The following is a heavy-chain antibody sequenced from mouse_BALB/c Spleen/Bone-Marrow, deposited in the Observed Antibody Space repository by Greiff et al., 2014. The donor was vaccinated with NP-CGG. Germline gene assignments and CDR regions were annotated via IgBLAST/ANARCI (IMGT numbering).Heavy chain of an antibody. CDR3: TRRAAYYFDY. CDR1: GYTFTTYP. CDR2: INPSSGFT. Sequence: VQLQQSGAELARPGASVKMSCKASGYTFTTYPMNWVKQRPGQGLEWIAYINPSSGFTNYNQKFKDKATLTADKSSSTAYMQLSSLTSEDSAVYYYTRRAAYYFDYWGQGTALTVSS. V-gene: IGHV1-4*01. J-gene: IGHJ2*01. D-gene: IGHD3-3*01.